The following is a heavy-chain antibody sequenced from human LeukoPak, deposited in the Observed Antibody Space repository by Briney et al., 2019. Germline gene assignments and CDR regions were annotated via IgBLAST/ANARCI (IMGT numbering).Heavy chain of an antibody. V-gene: IGHV3-30*02. CDR3: AKAGLDYYDSSGYYPFDY. CDR1: GFTFSSYG. D-gene: IGHD3-22*01. CDR2: IRYDGSNK. Sequence: GGSLRLSCAASGFTFSSYGMHWVRQAPGKGLEWVAFIRYDGSNKYYADSVKGRFTISRDNSKNTLYLQMNSLRAEDTAVYYCAKAGLDYYDSSGYYPFDYWGQGTLVTVSS. J-gene: IGHJ4*02.